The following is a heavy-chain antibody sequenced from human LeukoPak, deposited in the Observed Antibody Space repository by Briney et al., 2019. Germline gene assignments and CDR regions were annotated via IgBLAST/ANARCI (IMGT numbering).Heavy chain of an antibody. CDR1: GFTFDDYA. CDR2: ISWNSGSI. Sequence: GGSLRLSCAASGFTFDDYAMHWVRQAPGKGLEWVSGISWNSGSIGYADSVKGRFTISRDNSKNTLYLQMNSLRAEDTAVYYCAKDWAYYYGSGLDYWGQGTLVTVSS. CDR3: AKDWAYYYGSGLDY. V-gene: IGHV3-9*01. J-gene: IGHJ4*02. D-gene: IGHD3-10*01.